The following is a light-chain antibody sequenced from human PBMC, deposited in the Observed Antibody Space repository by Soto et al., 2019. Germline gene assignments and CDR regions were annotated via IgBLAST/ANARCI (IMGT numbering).Light chain of an antibody. CDR3: QQYGSSPT. J-gene: IGKJ1*01. CDR2: GAS. V-gene: IGKV3-20*01. Sequence: EIVLTQSPGTLSLSPWEIATLSCRASQSVSSSYLAWYQQKPAQAPRLLIYGASSRATGIPDRFSGSGSGTDFTLTISRLEPEDFAVYYCQQYGSSPTFGQGTKVDIK. CDR1: QSVSSSY.